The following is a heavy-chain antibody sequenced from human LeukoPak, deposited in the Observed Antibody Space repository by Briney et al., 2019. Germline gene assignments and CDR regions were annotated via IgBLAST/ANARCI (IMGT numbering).Heavy chain of an antibody. CDR1: GGTFSSYA. CDR2: IIPIFGTA. V-gene: IGHV1-69*13. CDR3: ARGGSGSYYSAIFDY. Sequence: ASVKVSCKASGGTFSSYAISWARQAPGQGLEWMGGIIPIFGTANYAQKFQGRVTITADESTSTAYMELSSLRSEDTAVYYCARGGSGSYYSAIFDYWGQGTLVTVSS. D-gene: IGHD1-26*01. J-gene: IGHJ4*02.